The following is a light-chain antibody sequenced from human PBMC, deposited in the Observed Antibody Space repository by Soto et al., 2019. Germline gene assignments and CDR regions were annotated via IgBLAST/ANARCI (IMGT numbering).Light chain of an antibody. CDR1: TGAVTSGHF. V-gene: IGLV7-43*01. Sequence: QTVVTQEPSLNVSPGGTVTLTCASSTGAVTSGHFPNWFQQKPGQAPRTIIFSTYNRHSWTPARFSGSLAGGQATLTLSGVQPEDEAEYYCLLFFGATWVFGGGTQLTVL. CDR2: STY. CDR3: LLFFGATWV. J-gene: IGLJ3*02.